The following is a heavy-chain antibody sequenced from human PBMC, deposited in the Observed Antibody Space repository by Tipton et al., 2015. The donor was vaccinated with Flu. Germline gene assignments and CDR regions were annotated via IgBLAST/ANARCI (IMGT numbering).Heavy chain of an antibody. CDR1: GGSISTYY. CDR3: ARGAGGPATAYDC. Sequence: TLSLTCTVSGGSISTYYWSWIRQPAGKGLEWIGRIYISGSTNYNPSLKSRVTMSVDTSKNQFSLRLSSVTAADTAVYYRARGAGGPATAYDCWGQGTLVTVSS. CDR2: IYISGST. J-gene: IGHJ4*02. D-gene: IGHD1-1*01. V-gene: IGHV4-4*07.